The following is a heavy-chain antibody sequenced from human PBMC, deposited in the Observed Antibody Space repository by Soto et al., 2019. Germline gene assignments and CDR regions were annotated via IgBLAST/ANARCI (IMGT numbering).Heavy chain of an antibody. CDR1: GFPFSSYG. Sequence: PGGSMRLSCAASGFPFSSYGMHWVRQAPGKGLEWVAVIWYDGSNKYYADSVKGRFTISRDNSKNTLYLQMNSLRAEDTAVYYCARDKVVAASESLDYWGQGTLVTVSS. CDR3: ARDKVVAASESLDY. V-gene: IGHV3-33*01. J-gene: IGHJ4*02. CDR2: IWYDGSNK. D-gene: IGHD2-15*01.